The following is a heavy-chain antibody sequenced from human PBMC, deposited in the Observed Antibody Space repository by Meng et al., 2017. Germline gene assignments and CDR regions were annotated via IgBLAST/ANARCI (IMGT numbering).Heavy chain of an antibody. D-gene: IGHD6-13*01. V-gene: IGHV1-2*06. J-gene: IGHJ4*02. CDR1: GYNFPDYY. CDR3: ARDEDISAAGKLFSDY. Sequence: QVHLGQSGAEVKKPGASVKVSCKPSGYNFPDYYIHWVRQAPGQGLEWMGRIDPKNGNTHYAQKFQGRVTMTGDTSISTAYMDLSGLRSDDTAVYYCARDEDISAAGKLFSDYWGQGTLVTVSS. CDR2: IDPKNGNT.